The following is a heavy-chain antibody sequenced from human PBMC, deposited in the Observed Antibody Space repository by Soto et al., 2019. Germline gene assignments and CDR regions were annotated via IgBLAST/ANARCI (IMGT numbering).Heavy chain of an antibody. CDR3: ARQIHCSSTSCYSGGNYYYYYGMDV. CDR2: IYPGDSDT. CDR1: GYSFTIYC. Sequence: PGESLKISCNGSGYSFTIYCIGLVLQMPGKGLDWMGIIYPGDSDTRYSPSFQGQVTISADKSISTAYLQWSSLKASDTAMYYCARQIHCSSTSCYSGGNYYYYYGMDVWGQGTTVTVSS. D-gene: IGHD2-2*01. J-gene: IGHJ6*02. V-gene: IGHV5-51*01.